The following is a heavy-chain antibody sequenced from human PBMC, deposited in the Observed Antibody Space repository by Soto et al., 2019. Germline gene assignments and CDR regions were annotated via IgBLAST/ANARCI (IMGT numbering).Heavy chain of an antibody. Sequence: EVQLVESGGGLVQPGGSLRLSCAASGFTFSSYAMHWVRQAPGKGLEYVSAVSGNGGSTYYANSVKGRFTISRDNSKNSLYLQMGSLRAEDMGVYYCARGTVPTFYYYGMDVWGQGTTLTVSS. CDR3: ARGTVPTFYYYGMDV. CDR2: VSGNGGST. D-gene: IGHD4-17*01. CDR1: GFTFSSYA. V-gene: IGHV3-64*01. J-gene: IGHJ6*02.